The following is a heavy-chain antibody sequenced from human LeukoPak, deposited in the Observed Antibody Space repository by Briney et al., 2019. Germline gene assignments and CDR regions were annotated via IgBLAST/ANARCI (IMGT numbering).Heavy chain of an antibody. CDR2: IRYDGSNK. CDR1: GFTFSSYG. Sequence: PGGSLRLSCAASGFTFSSYGMHWVRQAPGKGLEWVAFIRYDGSNKYYADSVKGRFTISRDNSKNTLYLQMNSLRAEDTAVYYCAKDSEGWRLSIAAAGGFFDYWGQGTLVTVSS. CDR3: AKDSEGWRLSIAAAGGFFDY. D-gene: IGHD6-13*01. V-gene: IGHV3-30*02. J-gene: IGHJ4*02.